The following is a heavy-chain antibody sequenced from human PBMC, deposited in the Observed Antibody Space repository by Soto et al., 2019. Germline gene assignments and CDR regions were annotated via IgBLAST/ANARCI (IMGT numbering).Heavy chain of an antibody. V-gene: IGHV1-2*02. CDR2: INPNSGGT. CDR3: AGAAVTGTAGLDF. CDR1: GYTFSGFY. D-gene: IGHD6-19*01. J-gene: IGHJ4*02. Sequence: ASVKVSCKASGYTFSGFYMHWVRQAPGQGLEWMGWINPNSGGTKSAEKFQGRVTMTRETSISTAYMELSRLTSDDTAVYYCAGAAVTGTAGLDFWGQGTQVTAS.